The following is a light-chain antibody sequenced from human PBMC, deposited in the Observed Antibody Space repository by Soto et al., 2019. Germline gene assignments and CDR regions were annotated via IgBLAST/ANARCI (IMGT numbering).Light chain of an antibody. J-gene: IGLJ2*01. CDR1: SSDVGGYNY. CDR3: SSYTSSSTLPCA. V-gene: IGLV2-14*01. Sequence: QSALTQPASVSRSPGQSITISCTGTSSDVGGYNYVSWYQQHPGKAPKLMIYDVSNRPSGVSNRFSGSKSGNTASLTISGLQAEDEADHYCSSYTSSSTLPCAFGGGTKLTVL. CDR2: DVS.